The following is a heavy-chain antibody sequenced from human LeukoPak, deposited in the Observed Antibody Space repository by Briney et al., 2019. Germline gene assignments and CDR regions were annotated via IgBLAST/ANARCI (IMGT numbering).Heavy chain of an antibody. CDR2: IRSKAYGGTT. CDR1: GFTFGDYA. Sequence: TGGSLRLSCTASGFTFGDYAMSWVRQAPGKGLEWVGFIRSKAYGGTTEYAASVKGRFTISRDDSKSIAYLQMNSLKTEDTAVYYCTHSYYDFWSGYPITFDYWGQGTLVTVSS. J-gene: IGHJ4*02. D-gene: IGHD3-3*01. CDR3: THSYYDFWSGYPITFDY. V-gene: IGHV3-49*04.